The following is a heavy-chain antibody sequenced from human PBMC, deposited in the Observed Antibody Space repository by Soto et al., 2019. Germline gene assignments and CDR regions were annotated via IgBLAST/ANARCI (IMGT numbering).Heavy chain of an antibody. D-gene: IGHD3-16*02. V-gene: IGHV3-15*01. CDR2: IKSKTDGGST. CDR3: PTDGPAIYDYVWGSYRYY. CDR1: GFTFSNAW. Sequence: GGSLRLSCAASGFTFSNAWMSWVRQAPGKGLEWVGRIKSKTDGGSTDYAAPGKGRFTISRDDSKNTLYLKMNSLKTEDTAGYYCPTDGPAIYDYVWGSYRYYWGQGTLVTVSS. J-gene: IGHJ4*02.